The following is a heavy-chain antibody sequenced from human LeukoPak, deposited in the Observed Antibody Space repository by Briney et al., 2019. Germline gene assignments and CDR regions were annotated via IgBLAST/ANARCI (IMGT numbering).Heavy chain of an antibody. D-gene: IGHD3-10*01. CDR1: RFTFSSYG. CDR2: IQYDGSNE. Sequence: GGSLRLSCAASRFTFSSYGMHRVRQAPGKGLEWVAYIQYDGSNEQYADSVKGRFSISRDSSKNILYLQMNSLRAEDTAVYYCARRPRGIIIKSWFDSWGQGTLVTVSA. J-gene: IGHJ5*01. V-gene: IGHV3-30*19. CDR3: ARRPRGIIIKSWFDS.